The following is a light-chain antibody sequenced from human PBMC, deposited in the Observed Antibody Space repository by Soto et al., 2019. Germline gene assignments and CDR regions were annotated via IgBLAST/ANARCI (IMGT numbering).Light chain of an antibody. Sequence: QAVVTQSPSASASLGASVKLTCTLSSGYSNYAIAWHQQQPEKGPRFLMKLNSDGSHSKGDGIPDRFSGSSSGAERYLTISTLQSEDEADYYCQTWVTGIHIFGGGTKLTVL. CDR2: LNSDGSH. CDR3: QTWVTGIHI. CDR1: SGYSNYA. V-gene: IGLV4-69*01. J-gene: IGLJ2*01.